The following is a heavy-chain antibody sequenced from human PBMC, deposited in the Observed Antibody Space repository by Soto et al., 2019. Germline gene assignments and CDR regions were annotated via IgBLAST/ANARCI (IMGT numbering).Heavy chain of an antibody. D-gene: IGHD2-15*01. CDR1: GFTFSSYA. V-gene: IGHV3-23*01. CDR3: ANSRSCQPCLFGY. CDR2: ISGSGGST. Sequence: GSLRLSGAASGFTFSSYAMSWVRQVPGRGLEWFSYISGSGGSTYYADSVEGRFTIARDNPKNTLYLQMNGLRAEDRAVYYCANSRSCQPCLFGYWCEGALVTVSS. J-gene: IGHJ4*02.